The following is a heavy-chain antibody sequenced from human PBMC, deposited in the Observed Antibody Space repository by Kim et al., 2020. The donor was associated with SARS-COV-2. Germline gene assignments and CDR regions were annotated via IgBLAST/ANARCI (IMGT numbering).Heavy chain of an antibody. CDR2: LNPSAGST. D-gene: IGHD6-19*01. V-gene: IGHV1-46*01. CDR3: ARDGRYRSGWSGWLDP. J-gene: IGHJ5*02. Sequence: ASVKVSCKASGYTFTNYYMHWVRQAPGQGLEWMGILNPSAGSTTYAQNFQGRVTLTRDTSTTTVYMELSSLRSDDTAVYYCARDGRYRSGWSGWLDPWGQGTLVTVSS. CDR1: GYTFTNYY.